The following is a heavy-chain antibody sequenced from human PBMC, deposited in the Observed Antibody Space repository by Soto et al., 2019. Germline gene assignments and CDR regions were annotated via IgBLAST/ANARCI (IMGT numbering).Heavy chain of an antibody. D-gene: IGHD2-15*01. Sequence: QVQLVESGGGVIQPGRSLRLSCAASGFTFGNYDMHWVRQAPGKGLEWVAVISYDGSNKYYADSVRGRFTISRDNSKNTLYLQMNSLRADDTAVYYCAKAAATYYCSGGYCYNYYFDSWGQGTLVTVSS. CDR3: AKAAATYYCSGGYCYNYYFDS. CDR1: GFTFGNYD. CDR2: ISYDGSNK. J-gene: IGHJ4*02. V-gene: IGHV3-30*18.